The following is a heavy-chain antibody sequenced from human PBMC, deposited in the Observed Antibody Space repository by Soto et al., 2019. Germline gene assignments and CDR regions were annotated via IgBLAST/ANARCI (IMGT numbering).Heavy chain of an antibody. Sequence: PGGSLRLSCVTSGFTFNNYGMHWVRQAPGKGLEWVALISIDGSNKYYGDSVKGRFTISRDNSKKTLYLQMNSLRGEDTAVYYCASVTTGRYYYGMEVWGQGTTVTVSS. CDR2: ISIDGSNK. CDR1: GFTFNNYG. CDR3: ASVTTGRYYYGMEV. D-gene: IGHD4-17*01. V-gene: IGHV3-30*03. J-gene: IGHJ6*02.